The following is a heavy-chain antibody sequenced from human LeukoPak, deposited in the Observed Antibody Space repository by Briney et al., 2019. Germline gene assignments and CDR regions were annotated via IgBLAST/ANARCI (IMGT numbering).Heavy chain of an antibody. CDR1: GFTVSSNY. CDR2: IYSGGST. Sequence: GGSLRLSCAASGFTVSSNYMSWVRQAPGKGLEWVSVIYSGGSTYYADSVKGRFTISRDNSKNTLYLQMNSLRAEDTAVYYCARIYYYGSGSYSPRGYYYYMDVWGKGTTVTVSS. CDR3: ARIYYYGSGSYSPRGYYYYMDV. J-gene: IGHJ6*03. V-gene: IGHV3-53*01. D-gene: IGHD3-10*01.